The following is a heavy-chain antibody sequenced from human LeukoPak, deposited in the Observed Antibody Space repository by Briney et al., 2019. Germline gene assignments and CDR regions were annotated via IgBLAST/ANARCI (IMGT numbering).Heavy chain of an antibody. J-gene: IGHJ4*02. D-gene: IGHD3-10*01. CDR1: GYTFTSYS. Sequence: ASVTVSCKASGYTFTSYSMHWVRQAPGQGLDWMGIINPSGGSTTYAQKFQGRVTMTRDTSTSTVYMELSSLRSEDTAVYYCARDRGPFSANYYFDFWGQGTLVTVSS. V-gene: IGHV1-46*01. CDR3: ARDRGPFSANYYFDF. CDR2: INPSGGST.